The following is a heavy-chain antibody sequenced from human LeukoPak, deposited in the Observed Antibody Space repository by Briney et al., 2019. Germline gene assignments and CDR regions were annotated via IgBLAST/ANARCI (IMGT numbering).Heavy chain of an antibody. CDR1: GFTFSSYA. D-gene: IGHD6-13*01. Sequence: GGSLRLSCGASGFTFSSYAMSWVRQAPGKGLEWVSAISGSGSSTYYADSVKGRFTISRDNSKNTLFLQVNSLRAEDTAVYYCAKGPIAAATYYYYYYMDVWGKGTTVTVSS. CDR2: ISGSGSST. V-gene: IGHV3-23*01. J-gene: IGHJ6*03. CDR3: AKGPIAAATYYYYYYMDV.